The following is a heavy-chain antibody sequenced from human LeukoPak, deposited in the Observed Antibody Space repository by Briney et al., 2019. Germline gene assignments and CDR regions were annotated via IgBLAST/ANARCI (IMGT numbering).Heavy chain of an antibody. Sequence: ASVKVSCKASGGTFISYAISWVRQAPGQGLEWMGGIIPIFGTANYAQKFQGRVTITTDESTSTAYMELSSLRSEDTAVYYCASPRVGATHFDYWGQGTLVTVSS. CDR1: GGTFISYA. J-gene: IGHJ4*02. CDR3: ASPRVGATHFDY. CDR2: IIPIFGTA. V-gene: IGHV1-69*05. D-gene: IGHD1-26*01.